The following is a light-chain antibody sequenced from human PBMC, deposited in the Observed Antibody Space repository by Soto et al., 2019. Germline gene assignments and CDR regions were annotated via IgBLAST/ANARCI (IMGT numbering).Light chain of an antibody. CDR2: GAS. V-gene: IGKV3-15*01. Sequence: EIVMTQSQATLSVSPGERATLSCRASQSVSGNLAWYQQKPGQAPRLLIYGASTRTTGIPARFSGSGSGTEFTLTISSLKSEDFAVYYCQQYNNWGTLGQGTKVEIK. J-gene: IGKJ1*01. CDR3: QQYNNWGT. CDR1: QSVSGN.